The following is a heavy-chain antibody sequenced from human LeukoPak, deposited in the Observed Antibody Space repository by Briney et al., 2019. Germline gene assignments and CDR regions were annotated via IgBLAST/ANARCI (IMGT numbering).Heavy chain of an antibody. CDR2: IYYSGST. Sequence: SETLSLTCTVSGGSISSSNYYWSWIRQPPGKGLEWIGYIYYSGSTNYNPSLKSRVTISVDTSKNQFSLKLSSVTAADTAVYYCARHELGVYYYDSSGYYPGAEYFQHWGQGTLVTVSS. CDR3: ARHELGVYYYDSSGYYPGAEYFQH. CDR1: GGSISSSNYY. J-gene: IGHJ1*01. D-gene: IGHD3-22*01. V-gene: IGHV4-61*05.